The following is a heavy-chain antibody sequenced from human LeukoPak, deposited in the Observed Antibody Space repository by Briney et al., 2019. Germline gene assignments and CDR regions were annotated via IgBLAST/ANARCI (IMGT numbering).Heavy chain of an antibody. CDR3: ARDRYSSGWYGDFDC. CDR2: ISPDGSNN. Sequence: GGSLRLSCAASGFTFNSYAMHWVRQAPGKGLEWAAVISPDGSNNYYADSVKGRFTISRDNSKNTLYLQVNSLRAEDTAVYYCARDRYSSGWYGDFDCWGQGTLVTVSS. CDR1: GFTFNSYA. D-gene: IGHD6-19*01. J-gene: IGHJ4*02. V-gene: IGHV3-30-3*01.